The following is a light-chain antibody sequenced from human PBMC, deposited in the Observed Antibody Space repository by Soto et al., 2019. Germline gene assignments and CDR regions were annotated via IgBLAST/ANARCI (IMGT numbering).Light chain of an antibody. V-gene: IGKV3-11*01. CDR2: DAS. CDR1: QSVRNY. CDR3: QQRSNSPPLT. Sequence: EIVLTQSPATVSVSPGESATLSCRASQSVRNYFAWYQQKPGQAPRLLIFDASNRATGIPSGFSGSGSGTYFPLTISSLEPEDFAVDYCQQRSNSPPLTFGPGTRVDMK. J-gene: IGKJ3*01.